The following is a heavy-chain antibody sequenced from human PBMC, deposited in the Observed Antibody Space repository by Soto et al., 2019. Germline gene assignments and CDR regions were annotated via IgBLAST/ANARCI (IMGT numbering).Heavy chain of an antibody. CDR2: ISYDGSNK. D-gene: IGHD6-13*01. Sequence: PGGSLRLSCAASGFTFSSYGMHWVRQAPGKGLEWVAVISYDGSNKYYADSVKGRFTISRDNSKNTLYLQMNSLRAEDTAVYYCAKDGAGPSSSWYGGPFDYWGQGTLVTVSS. CDR3: AKDGAGPSSSWYGGPFDY. V-gene: IGHV3-30*18. CDR1: GFTFSSYG. J-gene: IGHJ4*02.